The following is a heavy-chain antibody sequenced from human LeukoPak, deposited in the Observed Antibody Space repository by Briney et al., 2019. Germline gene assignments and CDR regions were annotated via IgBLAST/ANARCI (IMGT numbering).Heavy chain of an antibody. Sequence: PGGSLRLSCAASGFTFSTYWMSWVRQAPGKGLEWVASISGSGSYTYYADSVKGRFTISRDNAKNSLFLQMNNLRAEDTAVYYCAKDLVEISMVGYFDYWGQGTLVSVSS. CDR1: GFTFSTYW. D-gene: IGHD5-12*01. J-gene: IGHJ4*02. CDR2: ISGSGSYT. CDR3: AKDLVEISMVGYFDY. V-gene: IGHV3-21*01.